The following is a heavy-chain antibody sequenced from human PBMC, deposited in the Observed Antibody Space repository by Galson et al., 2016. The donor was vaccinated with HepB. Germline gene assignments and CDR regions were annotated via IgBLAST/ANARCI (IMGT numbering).Heavy chain of an antibody. V-gene: IGHV4-39*01. CDR2: MSYSGST. Sequence: SETLSLTCTVSGDSIISRSSYWGWIRQPPGKGLEWIGTMSYSGSTYYNPSLRRRVTISVDTSKKQFSLKLSSVTAADTAVYSCARHLRRGDYYDPTDLFDYWGQGTRITVSS. D-gene: IGHD3-22*01. CDR1: GDSIISRSSY. J-gene: IGHJ4*02. CDR3: ARHLRRGDYYDPTDLFDY.